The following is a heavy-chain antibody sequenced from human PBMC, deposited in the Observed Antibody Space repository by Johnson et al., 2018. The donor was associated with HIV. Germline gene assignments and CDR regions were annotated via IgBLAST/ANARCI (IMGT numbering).Heavy chain of an antibody. J-gene: IGHJ3*02. V-gene: IGHV3-74*01. CDR2: INSDGSST. D-gene: IGHD5-12*01. CDR1: GFTFSRYW. Sequence: VQLVESGGGLIQPGGSLRLSCAASGFTFSRYWMHWVRQAPGKGLVWVSRINSDGSSTNYADSVKGRFTISRDNAKNTLYLQMNSLRAEDTAVFYCARDAKVGYGDAFDIWGHGTMVTVS. CDR3: ARDAKVGYGDAFDI.